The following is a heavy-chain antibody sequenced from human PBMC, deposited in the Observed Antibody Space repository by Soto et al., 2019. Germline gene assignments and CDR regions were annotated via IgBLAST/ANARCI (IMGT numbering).Heavy chain of an antibody. Sequence: EVQLLESGGGLAQPGGSLRLSCEVSGFTFRKYVMTWVRQAPGKGLEWVSSLSSTGGSTYYADSVKGRFTVSRDNSKNTLFLQMNRLRAEDTAIYYCAKEQGFLELIPQGGLDVWGPGTTVAVSS. CDR1: GFTFRKYV. V-gene: IGHV3-23*01. CDR3: AKEQGFLELIPQGGLDV. D-gene: IGHD3-3*01. J-gene: IGHJ6*02. CDR2: LSSTGGST.